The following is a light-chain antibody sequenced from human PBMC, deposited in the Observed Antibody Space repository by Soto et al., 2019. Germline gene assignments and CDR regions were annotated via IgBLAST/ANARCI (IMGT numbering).Light chain of an antibody. Sequence: DIKMSLSPPTLSGYVGDRVTITCRASQTISSWLAWYQQKPGKAPKLLIYAASSLFSGVPSRFSGSGSGTDFTLTISSLQPEDFATYYCQQADSLPLVTFGQGRLLEIK. CDR1: QTISSW. J-gene: IGKJ5*01. CDR2: AAS. V-gene: IGKV1-12*01. CDR3: QQADSLPLVT.